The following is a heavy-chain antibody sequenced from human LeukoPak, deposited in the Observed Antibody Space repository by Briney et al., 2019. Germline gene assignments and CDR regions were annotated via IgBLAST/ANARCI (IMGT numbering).Heavy chain of an antibody. Sequence: SETLSLTCSVSGGSISTYYWSWIRQPPGKGLEWIGYIYYSGSTNYNPSLKSRVTISVDTSKNQFSLKLSSVTAADTAVYYCARSSSSGSYWADYWAREPWSPSPQ. V-gene: IGHV4-59*01. CDR3: ARSSSSGSYWADY. CDR1: GGSISTYY. J-gene: IGHJ4*02. D-gene: IGHD1-26*01. CDR2: IYYSGST.